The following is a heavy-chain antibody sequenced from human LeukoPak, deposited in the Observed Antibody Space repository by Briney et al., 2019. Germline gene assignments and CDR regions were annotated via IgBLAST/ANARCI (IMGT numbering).Heavy chain of an antibody. CDR3: ARDLNWNPWGFDY. J-gene: IGHJ4*02. D-gene: IGHD1-1*01. CDR1: GYTFTGYY. V-gene: IGHV1-2*02. Sequence: ASVKVSCKASGYTFTGYYMHWVRQAPGQGLEWMGWINPNSGGTNYAQKFQGRVTMTRDTSISTAYMELSRLRSDDTAVYYCARDLNWNPWGFDYWGQGTLVTVSS. CDR2: INPNSGGT.